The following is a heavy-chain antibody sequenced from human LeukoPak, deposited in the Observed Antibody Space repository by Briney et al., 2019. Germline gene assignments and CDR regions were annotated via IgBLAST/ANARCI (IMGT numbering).Heavy chain of an antibody. D-gene: IGHD3-10*01. CDR3: ARDLEYYYISGIPFFT. Sequence: ASVKVSCKASGYTFTSYGISWVRQAPGQGLEWMGWISAYNGNTNYAQKLQGRVTMTTDTSTSTAYMELRSLRSDDTAVYYCARDLEYYYISGIPFFTRGQRTLGTGSS. V-gene: IGHV1-18*01. CDR1: GYTFTSYG. J-gene: IGHJ4*02. CDR2: ISAYNGNT.